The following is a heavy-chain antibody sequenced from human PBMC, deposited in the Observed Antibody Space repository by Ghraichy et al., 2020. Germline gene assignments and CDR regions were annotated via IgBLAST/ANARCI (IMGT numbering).Heavy chain of an antibody. Sequence: GGSLRLSCAASGFTFDDYAMHWVRQAPGKGLEWVSGISWNSGSIGYADSVKGRFTISRDNAKNSLYLQMNSLRAEDTALYYCAAFVQYCSSTSCPYYGMDVWGQGTTVTVSS. CDR3: AAFVQYCSSTSCPYYGMDV. CDR1: GFTFDDYA. D-gene: IGHD2-2*01. V-gene: IGHV3-9*01. J-gene: IGHJ6*02. CDR2: ISWNSGSI.